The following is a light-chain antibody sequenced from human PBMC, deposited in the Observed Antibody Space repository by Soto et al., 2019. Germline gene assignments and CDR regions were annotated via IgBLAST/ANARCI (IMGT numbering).Light chain of an antibody. CDR1: QSINNY. Sequence: DIQMTQSPSSLSASVGDRVTITCRASQSINNYLNWYQQKPGKAPKLLIYASSSLQSGVPSRFSGSGSAKDFALTTMSLQPEDFAPYYFQQSYIIRTFGQVTRVKDK. V-gene: IGKV1-39*01. J-gene: IGKJ1*01. CDR3: QQSYIIRT. CDR2: ASS.